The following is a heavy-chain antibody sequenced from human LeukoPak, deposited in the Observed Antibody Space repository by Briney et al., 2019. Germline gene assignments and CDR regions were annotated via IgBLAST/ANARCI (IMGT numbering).Heavy chain of an antibody. CDR3: AKAMEDGNADRFDY. CDR1: GFTFSSYA. CDR2: ISGSGGRT. Sequence: PGGSLRLSCAASGFTFSSYAMGWVRQAPGKGLEWVSIISGSGGRTSHADSVKGRFTISRDNSKNTLYLEVNSLRAEDSAVYYCAKAMEDGNADRFDYWGQGTLVTVSS. D-gene: IGHD3-3*01. V-gene: IGHV3-23*01. J-gene: IGHJ4*02.